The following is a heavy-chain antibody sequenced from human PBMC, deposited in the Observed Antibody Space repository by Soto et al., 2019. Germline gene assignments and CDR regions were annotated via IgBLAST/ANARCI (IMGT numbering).Heavy chain of an antibody. V-gene: IGHV3-23*01. CDR3: AKALRPSLNFFDYMDV. CDR1: GFTFGSYA. Sequence: EVQLLESGGGLVQPGGSLRLSCVVSGFTFGSYAMSWVRQAPEKGPEWVAILGGNGFTTYYADSVKGRFTISGDKYKSTLFLQMNSLRADDTGVYYCAKALRPSLNFFDYMDVWGRGTAVTVSS. D-gene: IGHD2-2*01. J-gene: IGHJ6*03. CDR2: LGGNGFTT.